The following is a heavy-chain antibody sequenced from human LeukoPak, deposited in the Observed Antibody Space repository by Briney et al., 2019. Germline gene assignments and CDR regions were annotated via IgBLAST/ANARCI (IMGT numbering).Heavy chain of an antibody. D-gene: IGHD1-26*01. CDR3: ARGRSGSFLIDY. Sequence: ASVKVSCKASGYTFTSYDINWVRQATGQGLEWVGWMNPNSGDTGYAQKFQGRVTITRKTSISTAYMELSSLRSEDTAVYYCARGRSGSFLIDYWGQGTLVTVSS. CDR1: GYTFTSYD. V-gene: IGHV1-8*03. J-gene: IGHJ4*02. CDR2: MNPNSGDT.